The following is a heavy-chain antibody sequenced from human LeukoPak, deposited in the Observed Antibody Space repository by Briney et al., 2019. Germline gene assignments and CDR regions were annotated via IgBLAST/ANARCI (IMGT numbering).Heavy chain of an antibody. V-gene: IGHV1-18*01. CDR3: AREEGAPLAAANI. D-gene: IGHD6-13*01. CDR1: GYIFTSYS. J-gene: IGHJ3*02. CDR2: ISAYNGNT. Sequence: ASVKVSCKASGYIFTSYSISWVRQAPGQGLEWMGWISAYNGNTDYVQKLQGRVTMTTDTSTSTAYMELRSLGSDDTAVYYCAREEGAPLAAANIWGLGTMVTVSS.